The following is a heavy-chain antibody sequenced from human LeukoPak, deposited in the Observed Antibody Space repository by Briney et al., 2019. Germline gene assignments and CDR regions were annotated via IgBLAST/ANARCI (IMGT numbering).Heavy chain of an antibody. Sequence: GRSLRLSCAASGFTFSSYARHGVRQAPGKGLEWVALISYDESNKYYADSVKGRFTISRDNSKNTLYLQMNSLRAEDTAVYYCARQSIPRYSSSWYYFDYWGQGTLVTVSS. J-gene: IGHJ4*02. V-gene: IGHV3-30*04. CDR1: GFTFSSYA. CDR2: ISYDESNK. CDR3: ARQSIPRYSSSWYYFDY. D-gene: IGHD6-13*01.